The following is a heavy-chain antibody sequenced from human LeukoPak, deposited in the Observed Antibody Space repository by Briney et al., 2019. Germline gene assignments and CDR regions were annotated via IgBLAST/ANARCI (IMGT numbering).Heavy chain of an antibody. J-gene: IGHJ4*02. Sequence: GGSLRLSCAASGFTFSSYAMSWVRQAPGKGLEWVSAISGSGGSTDYADSVKGRFTISRDNSKNTLYLQMNSLRAEDTAVYYCATHIDYDLWSGYYGYWGPGTLVTVSS. CDR2: ISGSGGST. CDR3: ATHIDYDLWSGYYGY. V-gene: IGHV3-23*01. CDR1: GFTFSSYA. D-gene: IGHD3-3*01.